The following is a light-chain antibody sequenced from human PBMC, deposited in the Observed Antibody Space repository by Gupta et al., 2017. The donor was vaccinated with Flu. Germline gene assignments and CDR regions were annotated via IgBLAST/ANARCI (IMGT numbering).Light chain of an antibody. V-gene: IGKV1-17*01. CDR2: AAS. Sequence: DIQMTQSPSSLSASVGDRVTITCRASQGIENDLGWYQQRAGRAPKRLIYAASTLQSGVPSRFSGSGSGTEFTLTIRSLQPEDFATFYCLQHNSFPPTFGQGTKVEIK. CDR3: LQHNSFPPT. CDR1: QGIEND. J-gene: IGKJ1*01.